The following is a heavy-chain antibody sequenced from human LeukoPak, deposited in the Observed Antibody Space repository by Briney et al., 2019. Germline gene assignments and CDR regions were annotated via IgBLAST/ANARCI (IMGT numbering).Heavy chain of an antibody. V-gene: IGHV3-21*01. J-gene: IGHJ6*02. CDR2: ISSSSSYI. D-gene: IGHD3-9*01. Sequence: PGGSLRLSCAASGFTLTNHAMNWVRQAPGKGLEWVSSISSSSSYIYYADSVKGRFTISRDNAKNSLYLQMNSLRAEDTAVYYCARDGTILTGSLYYYYGMDVWGQGTTVTVSS. CDR3: ARDGTILTGSLYYYYGMDV. CDR1: GFTLTNHA.